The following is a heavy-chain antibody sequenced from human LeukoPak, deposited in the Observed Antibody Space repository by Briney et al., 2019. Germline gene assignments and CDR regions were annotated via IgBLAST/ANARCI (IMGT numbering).Heavy chain of an antibody. J-gene: IGHJ4*02. CDR2: IYTSGST. CDR1: GCSISSYY. V-gene: IGHV4-4*07. Sequence: SETLSLTCTVSGCSISSYYWSWIRQPAGKGLEWIGRIYTSGSTNYNPSLKSRVTMSVDTSKNQFSLKLSSVTAADTAVYYCARDGRVVGAGDYWGQGTLVTVSS. CDR3: ARDGRVVGAGDY. D-gene: IGHD1-26*01.